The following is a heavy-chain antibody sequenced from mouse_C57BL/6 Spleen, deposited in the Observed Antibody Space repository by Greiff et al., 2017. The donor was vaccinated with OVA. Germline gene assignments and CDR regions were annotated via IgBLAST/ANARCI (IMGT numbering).Heavy chain of an antibody. Sequence: VQLQQPGAELVKPGASVKVSCKASGYTFTSYWMHWVKQRPGQGLEWIGRIHPSDSDTNYNQKFKGKATLTVDKSSSTAYMPLSSLTSEDSAVYYCAIPRIIATVVHFDYWGQGTTLTVSS. J-gene: IGHJ2*01. V-gene: IGHV1-74*01. D-gene: IGHD1-1*01. CDR1: GYTFTSYW. CDR2: IHPSDSDT. CDR3: AIPRIIATVVHFDY.